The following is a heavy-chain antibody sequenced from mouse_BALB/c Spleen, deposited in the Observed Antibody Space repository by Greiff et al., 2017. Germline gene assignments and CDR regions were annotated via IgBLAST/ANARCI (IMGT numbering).Heavy chain of an antibody. CDR3: ARGGYDGYYVAY. CDR1: GFTFSSYA. Sequence: EVQRVESGGGLVKPGGSLKLSCAASGFTFSSYAMSWVRQTPEKRLEWVASISSGGSTYYPDSVKGRFTISRDNARNILYLQMSSLRSEDTAMYYCARGGYDGYYVAYWGQGTLVTVSA. V-gene: IGHV5-6-5*01. J-gene: IGHJ3*01. D-gene: IGHD2-3*01. CDR2: ISSGGST.